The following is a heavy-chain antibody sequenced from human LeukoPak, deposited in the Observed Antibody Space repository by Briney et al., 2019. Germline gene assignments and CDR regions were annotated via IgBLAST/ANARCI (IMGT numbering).Heavy chain of an antibody. CDR1: GFTFSAFA. CDR2: INWNGGST. Sequence: GGSLRLSCSASGFTFSAFAMNWVRQAPGKGPEWVSGINWNGGSTGYADSVKGRFTISRDNAKNSLYLQMNSLRAEDTGLYYCARGTRETAATVFDFCGQGTLVTVSS. V-gene: IGHV3-20*04. J-gene: IGHJ4*02. D-gene: IGHD1-7*01. CDR3: ARGTRETAATVFDF.